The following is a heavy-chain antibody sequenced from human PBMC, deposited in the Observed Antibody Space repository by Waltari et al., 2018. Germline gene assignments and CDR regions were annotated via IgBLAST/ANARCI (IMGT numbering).Heavy chain of an antibody. CDR3: ARDSGTVQGFFDP. D-gene: IGHD3-10*01. CDR1: LHPGTP. Sequence: QVQLVQSGAEVKEPGASVKVSCRPSLHPGTPIQWVRQAPGQGLEWMGWILPYTGDTNYAQKFQGRVTLTRDTSLTTAYMEVTSLTSDDSAVYYCARDSGTVQGFFDPWGQGTLVTVSS. V-gene: IGHV1-2*02. J-gene: IGHJ5*02. CDR2: ILPYTGDT.